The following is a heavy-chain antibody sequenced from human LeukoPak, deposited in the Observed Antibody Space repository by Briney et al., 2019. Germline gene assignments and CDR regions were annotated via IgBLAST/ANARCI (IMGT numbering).Heavy chain of an antibody. D-gene: IGHD6-19*01. Sequence: GRSLRLSCAASGFTFSSYGMHWVRQAPGKGLEWVSAINSGGAGTHYADSVKGRFTISRDNSKNTVYLQMNSLRAEDTAVYYCAKPLRGWYDFDYWGQGTLVTVSS. CDR1: GFTFSSYG. CDR2: INSGGAGT. CDR3: AKPLRGWYDFDY. J-gene: IGHJ4*02. V-gene: IGHV3-23*01.